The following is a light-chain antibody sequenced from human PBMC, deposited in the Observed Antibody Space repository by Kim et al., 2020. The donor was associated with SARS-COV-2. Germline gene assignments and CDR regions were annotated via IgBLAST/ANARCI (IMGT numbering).Light chain of an antibody. CDR1: RSNVGNNP. CDR3: GSWDDSLSGRV. CDR2: NDN. J-gene: IGLJ3*02. Sequence: QSVLTQPPSASGTPRQTVTISCSGRRSNVGNNPVTWFQQVPGTAPKLLMSNDNRRPSGVPDRFSASKSGTSASLAISGLQSEDEAVYYCGSWDDSLSGRVFGGGTQLTVL. V-gene: IGLV1-44*01.